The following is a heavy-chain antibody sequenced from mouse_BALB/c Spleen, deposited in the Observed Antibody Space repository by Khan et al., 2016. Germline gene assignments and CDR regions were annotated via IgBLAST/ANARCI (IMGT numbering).Heavy chain of an antibody. CDR2: INPYTGGT. Sequence: VRLQQSGPELVKPGASLKISCKASGYSFTGYTINWVKQSQGKNLEWIGLINPYTGGTIYNQKFKGKATLTVDKSSSTAYMELLSLTSEDSVVFYCARSYKEPWFAYWGQGTLVTVSA. V-gene: IGHV1-18*01. D-gene: IGHD2-10*01. J-gene: IGHJ3*01. CDR3: ARSYKEPWFAY. CDR1: GYSFTGYT.